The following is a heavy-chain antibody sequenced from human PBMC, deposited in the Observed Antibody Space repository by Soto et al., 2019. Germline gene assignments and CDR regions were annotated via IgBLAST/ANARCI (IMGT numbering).Heavy chain of an antibody. CDR1: GGTMSSYY. J-gene: IGHJ5*02. Sequence: SXTLSLTCTVSGGTMSSYYWSWIRQPPGKGPKWIGYIYYSGSTNYNPSLKSRVTISVDTSKNQFSLKLSSVTAADTAVYYCVAAPGLGWFDPWGQGTLVTVSS. CDR2: IYYSGST. V-gene: IGHV4-59*01. CDR3: VAAPGLGWFDP. D-gene: IGHD2-15*01.